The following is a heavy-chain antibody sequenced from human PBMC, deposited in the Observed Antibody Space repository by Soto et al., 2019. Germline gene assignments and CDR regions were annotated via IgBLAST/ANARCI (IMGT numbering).Heavy chain of an antibody. CDR2: ISSTTNYI. CDR3: ARESEDLPSNFYY. J-gene: IGHJ4*02. V-gene: IGHV3-21*06. CDR1: GFTFTRYS. Sequence: EVQLVESGGGLVKPGGSLRLSCAASGFTFTRYSMNWVRQAPGKGLEWVSSISSTTNYIYYGDSMKGRFTISRDNAKNSLYLEMNSLRAEDTAVYYCARESEDLPSNFYYWGQGTLVTVSS.